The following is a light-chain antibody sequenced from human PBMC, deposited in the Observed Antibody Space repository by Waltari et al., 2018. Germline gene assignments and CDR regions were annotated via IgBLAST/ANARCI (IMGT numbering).Light chain of an antibody. CDR2: AAS. Sequence: DIQMTQSPSSLSASVGDRVTITCRASQSISSYLNWYQQKPGKAPKRLIYAASSLQSGVPSKFSGSGSAADFTLTISSLQPEDFATYYCQQSYSTPPLTFGQGTKVEIK. J-gene: IGKJ1*01. CDR3: QQSYSTPPLT. CDR1: QSISSY. V-gene: IGKV1-39*01.